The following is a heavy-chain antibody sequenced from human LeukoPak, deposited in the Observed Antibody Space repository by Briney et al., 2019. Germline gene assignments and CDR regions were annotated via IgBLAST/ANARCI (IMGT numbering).Heavy chain of an antibody. CDR1: GSTFSNYA. Sequence: GRSLRLSCAASGSTFSNYAMYWVRQAPGKGLEWVAVISYDGSNQYYADSVKGRFTISRDNSKNTLYLQMNSLRAEDTAVYYCARDIATAGHLAFDYWGQGTLVTVSS. V-gene: IGHV3-30-3*01. CDR3: ARDIATAGHLAFDY. J-gene: IGHJ4*02. CDR2: ISYDGSNQ. D-gene: IGHD6-13*01.